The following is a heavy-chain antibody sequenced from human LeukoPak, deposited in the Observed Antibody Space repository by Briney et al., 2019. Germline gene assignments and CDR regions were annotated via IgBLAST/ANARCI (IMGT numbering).Heavy chain of an antibody. CDR3: ARVGSPICSSTSCTHFDY. CDR2: IIPIFGTA. J-gene: IGHJ4*02. CDR1: GGTFSSYA. V-gene: IGHV1-69*13. D-gene: IGHD2-2*01. Sequence: SVKVSCKASGGTFSSYAISWVRQAPGQGLEWMGGIIPIFGTANYAQKFQGRATITADESTSTAYMELSSLRSEDTAVYYCARVGSPICSSTSCTHFDYWGQGTLVTASS.